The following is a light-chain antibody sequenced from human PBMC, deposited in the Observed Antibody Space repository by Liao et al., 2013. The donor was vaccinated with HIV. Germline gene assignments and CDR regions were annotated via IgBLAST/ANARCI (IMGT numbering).Light chain of an antibody. V-gene: IGLV3-25*02. CDR1: ALPKQY. J-gene: IGLJ2*01. CDR2: KDS. Sequence: SYELTQPPSVSVSPGQTARITCSGDALPKQYAYWYQQKPGQAPVLLIYKDSERPSGIPERFSGSNSGNTATLTISGTQAMDEADYFCQAWDRSSDVVFGGGTKLTVL. CDR3: QAWDRSSDVV.